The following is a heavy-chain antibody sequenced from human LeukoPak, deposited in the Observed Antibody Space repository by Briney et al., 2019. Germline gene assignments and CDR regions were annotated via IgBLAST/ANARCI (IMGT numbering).Heavy chain of an antibody. CDR1: GGSFSGYY. Sequence: PSETLSLTCAVYGGSFSGYYWSWIRQPPGKGLEWIGEINHSGSTNYNPSLKSRVTISVDTSKNQLSLKLSSVTAADTAVYYCARTGYSSGWRGTDYWGQGTLVTVSS. V-gene: IGHV4-34*01. CDR2: INHSGST. CDR3: ARTGYSSGWRGTDY. D-gene: IGHD6-19*01. J-gene: IGHJ4*02.